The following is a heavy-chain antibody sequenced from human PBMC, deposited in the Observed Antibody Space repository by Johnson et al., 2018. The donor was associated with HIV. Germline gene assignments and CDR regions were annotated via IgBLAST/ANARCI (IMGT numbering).Heavy chain of an antibody. CDR2: ISSDGSST. V-gene: IGHV3-74*01. Sequence: VQLVESGGGLVKPGGSLRLSCAASGFTVSDYYMSWIRQSLGKGLVWVSRISSDGSSTTYAVSVRGRFTISRDNAKNTLYLEMKSLRAEDTAVYYCAREGPSERAGFDIWGQGTMVTVSS. CDR3: AREGPSERAGFDI. CDR1: GFTVSDYY. J-gene: IGHJ3*02.